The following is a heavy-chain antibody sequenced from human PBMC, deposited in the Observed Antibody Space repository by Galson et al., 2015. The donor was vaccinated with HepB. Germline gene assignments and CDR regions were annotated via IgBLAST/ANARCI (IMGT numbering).Heavy chain of an antibody. V-gene: IGHV1-18*01. CDR1: GYTFTNYA. CDR3: ARVSGSYYPLDY. CDR2: ISPNNGNT. J-gene: IGHJ4*02. Sequence: SVKVSCKASGYTFTNYAFSWVRQAPGQGPEWMGWISPNNGNTKYAQKVQGRVTMTTDTSASTAYMELRSLRSDDTAVYYCARVSGSYYPLDYWGQGTLVSVSS. D-gene: IGHD1-26*01.